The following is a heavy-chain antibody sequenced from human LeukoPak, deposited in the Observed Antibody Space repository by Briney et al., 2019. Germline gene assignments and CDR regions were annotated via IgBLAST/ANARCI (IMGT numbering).Heavy chain of an antibody. J-gene: IGHJ4*02. Sequence: GGSLRLSCAASGFTFSSYAMNWVRQAPGKGLEWVSSISSSSSYIYYADSVKGRFTISRDNAKNSLYLQMNSLRAEDTAVYYCARAPGYCSSTSCSKYYFDYWGQGTLVTVSS. CDR1: GFTFSSYA. V-gene: IGHV3-21*01. D-gene: IGHD2-2*01. CDR3: ARAPGYCSSTSCSKYYFDY. CDR2: ISSSSSYI.